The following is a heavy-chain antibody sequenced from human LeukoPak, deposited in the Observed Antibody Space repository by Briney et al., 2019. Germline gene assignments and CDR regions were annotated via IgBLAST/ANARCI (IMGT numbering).Heavy chain of an antibody. CDR1: GYTFIDYC. V-gene: IGHV1-2*06. J-gene: IGHJ6*03. D-gene: IGHD1-20*01. Sequence: ASMKVSCKASGYTFIDYCIHWVRQAPGQGLEWMGRINPNSGGTNYAQKFQGRVTMTSDTSISTAYMELSRLRSDDTAVYYCASEYNWNDPAYYYYMDVWGKGTTVTASS. CDR3: ASEYNWNDPAYYYYMDV. CDR2: INPNSGGT.